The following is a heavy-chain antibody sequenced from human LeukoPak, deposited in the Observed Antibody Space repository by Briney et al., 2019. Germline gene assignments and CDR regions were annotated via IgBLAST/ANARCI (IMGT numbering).Heavy chain of an antibody. J-gene: IGHJ4*02. Sequence: SETLSLTCTVSGGSISSSSYYWGWIRQPPGKGLEWIGSIYYSGSTYYNPSLKSRVTISVDTSKNQFSLKLSSVTAADTAVYYCARDGRPLFLDYWGQGTLVTVSS. CDR1: GGSISSSSYY. CDR2: IYYSGST. V-gene: IGHV4-39*01. CDR3: ARDGRPLFLDY. D-gene: IGHD2-21*01.